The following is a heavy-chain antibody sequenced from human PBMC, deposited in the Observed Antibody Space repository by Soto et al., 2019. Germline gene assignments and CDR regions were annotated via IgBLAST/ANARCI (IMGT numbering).Heavy chain of an antibody. CDR1: GFTFSTYG. CDR2: ISSDGKSE. V-gene: IGHV3-30*18. J-gene: IGHJ4*02. D-gene: IGHD3-22*01. CDR3: AKTITTYSGDSRGRGALVDY. Sequence: QVQLVESGGGVVQPGRSLRLSCAASGFTFSTYGMHWVRQPPGKGLEWVAVISSDGKSEHYADPVKGRFSISRDNSKNPLSLQMKSMRVEDTAVYYCAKTITTYSGDSRGRGALVDYWGQGTLVTVSS.